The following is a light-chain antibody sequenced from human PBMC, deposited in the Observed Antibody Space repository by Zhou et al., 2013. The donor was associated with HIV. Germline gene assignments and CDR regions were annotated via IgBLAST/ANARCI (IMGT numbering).Light chain of an antibody. V-gene: IGKV3-11*01. J-gene: IGKJ5*01. Sequence: EIVLTQSPATLSLSPGERATLSCRASQNVNTYLAWYQQKPGQAPRLLIYDTSVRATGIPARFSGSGSGTDFTLTISSLEPEDFAVYYCQQRYNWPPITFGQGTRLEIK. CDR3: QQRYNWPPIT. CDR2: DTS. CDR1: QNVNTY.